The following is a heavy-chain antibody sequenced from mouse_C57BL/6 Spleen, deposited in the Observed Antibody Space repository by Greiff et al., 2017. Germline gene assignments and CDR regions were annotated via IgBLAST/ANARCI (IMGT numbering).Heavy chain of an antibody. J-gene: IGHJ2*01. D-gene: IGHD4-1*01. CDR2: IYPGSGST. Sequence: QVQLKQPGAELVKPGASVKLSCKASGYTFTSYWITWVKQRPGQGLEWIGDIYPGSGSTNYNEKFKSKATLTVDTSSSTAYMQLSSLTSEDSAVYYCARGKLTGTLVDYWGQGTTLTVSS. CDR3: ARGKLTGTLVDY. CDR1: GYTFTSYW. V-gene: IGHV1-55*01.